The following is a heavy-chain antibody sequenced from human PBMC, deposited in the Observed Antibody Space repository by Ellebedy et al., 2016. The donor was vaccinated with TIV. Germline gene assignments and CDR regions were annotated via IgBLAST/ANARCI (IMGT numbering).Heavy chain of an antibody. D-gene: IGHD6-19*01. CDR1: GFTFSSYA. Sequence: GGSLRLSXAASGFTFSSYAMHWVRQAPGKGLEWVAVISYDGSNKYYADSVKGRFTISRDNSKNTLYLQMNSLRAEDTAVYYCARQEGSGWYGSAFDIWGQGTMVTVSS. J-gene: IGHJ3*02. CDR2: ISYDGSNK. V-gene: IGHV3-30-3*01. CDR3: ARQEGSGWYGSAFDI.